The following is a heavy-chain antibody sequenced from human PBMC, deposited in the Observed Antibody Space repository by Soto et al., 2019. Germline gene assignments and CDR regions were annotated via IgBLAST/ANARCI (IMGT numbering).Heavy chain of an antibody. CDR1: GVSISSGNW. CDR2: IFHDGTA. D-gene: IGHD3-10*01. CDR3: ARLVYDTRLNYMYFDF. V-gene: IGHV4-4*02. J-gene: IGHJ4*02. Sequence: SETLSLTYAVSGVSISSGNWWTWVRQSPQRGLEYIGEIFHDGTANYYPSFERRVAISVDTSKNQFSLKLTSVTAADTAIYFCARLVYDTRLNYMYFDFWGQGTLVTVSS.